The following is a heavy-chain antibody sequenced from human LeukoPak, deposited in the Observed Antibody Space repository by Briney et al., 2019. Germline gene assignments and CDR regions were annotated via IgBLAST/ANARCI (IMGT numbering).Heavy chain of an antibody. CDR3: ASRREGYCSGGSCYLDAFDI. J-gene: IGHJ3*02. Sequence: GGSLRLSCVASGFSFSNHWMSWVRQAPGKGLEWVANIKQDGSEKYYVDSVKGRFTISRDNAKNSLYLQMNSLRAEDTAVYYCASRREGYCSGGSCYLDAFDIWGQGTMVTVSS. CDR1: GFSFSNHW. D-gene: IGHD2-15*01. V-gene: IGHV3-7*01. CDR2: IKQDGSEK.